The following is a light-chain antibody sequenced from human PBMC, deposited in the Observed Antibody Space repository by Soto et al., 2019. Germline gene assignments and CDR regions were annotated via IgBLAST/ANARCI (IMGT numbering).Light chain of an antibody. CDR1: HSLFNPY. CDR2: GAY. V-gene: IGKV3-20*01. J-gene: IGKJ4*01. Sequence: EIGWTQSPGTLSLSPGERATLSCRASHSLFNPYLAWYQQKPGQAPRLLIYGAYNRAAGIPDRFSGSGSGSDFTLTIDNVEPQDSALYFCQHYTKGPLTFGQGTKVDIK. CDR3: QHYTKGPLT.